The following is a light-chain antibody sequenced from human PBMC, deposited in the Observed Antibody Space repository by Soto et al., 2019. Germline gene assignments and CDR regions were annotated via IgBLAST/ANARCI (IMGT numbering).Light chain of an antibody. CDR2: AAS. CDR3: QRSYGIPLT. CDR1: QSISNY. J-gene: IGKJ4*01. V-gene: IGKV1-39*01. Sequence: DMEMTQSPSSLSASVGDRVTITCRASQSISNYLNWYQHKPGKVPKLLIYAASSLQSGVPTRFSGSESGTDFPLTINSLHPEDFATYYCQRSYGIPLTFGGGTKREIK.